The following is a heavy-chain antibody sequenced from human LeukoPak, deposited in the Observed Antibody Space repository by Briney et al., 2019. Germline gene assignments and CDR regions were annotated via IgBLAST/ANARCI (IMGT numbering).Heavy chain of an antibody. V-gene: IGHV1-18*01. Sequence: ASVNVSCKASGYTFTSYGISWVRQAPGQGLEWMGWISAYNGNTNYAQKLQGRVTMTTDTSTSTAYMELRSLRSDDTAVYYCARDRDYDILTGYSIPLFDYWGQGTLVTVSS. J-gene: IGHJ4*02. CDR3: ARDRDYDILTGYSIPLFDY. CDR1: GYTFTSYG. D-gene: IGHD3-9*01. CDR2: ISAYNGNT.